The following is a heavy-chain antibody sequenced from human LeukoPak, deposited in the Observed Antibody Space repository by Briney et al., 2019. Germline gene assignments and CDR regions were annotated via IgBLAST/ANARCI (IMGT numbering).Heavy chain of an antibody. CDR2: IYYSGST. Sequence: KTSETLSLTCTVSGGSISSGDYYWGWIRQPPGKGLEWIGSIYYSGSTYYNPSLKSRVTISVDTSKNQFSLKLSSVTAADTAVYYCARDHGGNSGANAFDIWGQGTMVTVSS. J-gene: IGHJ3*02. V-gene: IGHV4-39*07. CDR3: ARDHGGNSGANAFDI. D-gene: IGHD4-23*01. CDR1: GGSISSGDYY.